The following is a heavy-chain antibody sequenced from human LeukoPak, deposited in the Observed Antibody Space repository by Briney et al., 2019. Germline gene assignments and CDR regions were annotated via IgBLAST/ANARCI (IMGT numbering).Heavy chain of an antibody. D-gene: IGHD6-25*01. CDR3: AREADYYFDY. J-gene: IGHJ4*02. CDR2: INHSGIT. CDR1: GGSFSGYY. Sequence: SETLSLTCAVYGGSFSGYYWSWIRQPPGKGLEWIGEINHSGITNYNLSLKSRVTISVDTSKNQFSLKLSSVTAADTAVYYCAREADYYFDYWGQGTLVTVSS. V-gene: IGHV4-34*01.